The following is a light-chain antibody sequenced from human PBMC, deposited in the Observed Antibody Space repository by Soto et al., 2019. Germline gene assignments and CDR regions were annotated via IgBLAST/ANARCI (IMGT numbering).Light chain of an antibody. V-gene: IGKV3-20*01. CDR3: KQYRSSPPLT. Sequence: EIVLTQSPGTLSLSPGERATLSCRASQSVNSFLAWYQQKPSQAPRLLIYSASSRATGIPDRFSGSGSGTDFTRTISRLEPEDFAIYYCKQYRSSPPLTFGGGTKVEIK. CDR2: SAS. J-gene: IGKJ4*02. CDR1: QSVNSF.